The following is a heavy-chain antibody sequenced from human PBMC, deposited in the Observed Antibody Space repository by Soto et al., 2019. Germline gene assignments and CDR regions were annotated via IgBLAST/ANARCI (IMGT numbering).Heavy chain of an antibody. Sequence: PSETLSLTCTVSGDSIVSSKGHWGWIRQPPGKGLEWIATINYSGSAYYIPSLQSRLTVSVDTSKNQFSLKLSSVTATDTAIYYWVNVFCTVYSCYPVHLGKGALVTVSS. CDR3: VNVFCTVYSCYPVH. J-gene: IGHJ4*02. CDR1: GDSIVSSKGH. D-gene: IGHD2-8*02. CDR2: INYSGSA. V-gene: IGHV4-39*01.